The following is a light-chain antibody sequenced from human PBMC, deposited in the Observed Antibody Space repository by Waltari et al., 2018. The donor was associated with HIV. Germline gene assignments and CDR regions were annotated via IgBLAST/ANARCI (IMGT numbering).Light chain of an antibody. CDR1: SPNIGSNY. CDR3: AAWDDSLSGHVV. J-gene: IGLJ2*01. Sequence: QSVLTQQPSASGTPGQRVTISCSGSSPNIGSNYVYWYQQLPGTAPKLLIYRNNQRPSGVPDRFSGSKSGTSASLAISGLRSEDEADYYCAAWDDSLSGHVVFGGGTKLTVL. CDR2: RNN. V-gene: IGLV1-47*01.